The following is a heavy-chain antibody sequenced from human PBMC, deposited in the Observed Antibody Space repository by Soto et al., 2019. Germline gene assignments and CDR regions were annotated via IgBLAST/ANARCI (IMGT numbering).Heavy chain of an antibody. CDR2: INHRGTT. D-gene: IGHD2-21*01. CDR1: GESLRGYY. Sequence: QVQLQQWGTGLLKPSETLSLHCAVYGESLRGYYWSWIRQTPAMGLEWIGEINHRGTTNHDSSLKRGAIIFIDTAKNQVSLRLNYVTAADTAVYYCARGYPRSILSTSLTTSYWFDSWGQGTLVTVSS. J-gene: IGHJ5*01. V-gene: IGHV4-34*04. CDR3: ARGYPRSILSTSLTTSYWFDS.